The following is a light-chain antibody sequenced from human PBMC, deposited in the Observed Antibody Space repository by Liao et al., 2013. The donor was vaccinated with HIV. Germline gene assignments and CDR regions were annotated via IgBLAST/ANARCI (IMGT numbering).Light chain of an antibody. CDR3: QAWDSTIAYV. V-gene: IGLV3-1*01. J-gene: IGLJ1*01. CDR2: QDN. Sequence: SYELTQPPSVSVSPGQTASITCSGDKLANKYTCWYQQKPGQSPVLVIYQDNKRPSGIPERFSGSNSGNTATLTISGTQAMDEADYYCQAWDSTIAYVFGPGTKVTV. CDR1: KLANKY.